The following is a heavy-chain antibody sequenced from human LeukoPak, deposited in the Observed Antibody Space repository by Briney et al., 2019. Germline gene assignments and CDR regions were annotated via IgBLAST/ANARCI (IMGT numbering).Heavy chain of an antibody. D-gene: IGHD4-17*01. CDR1: GGSISSGGHS. J-gene: IGHJ2*01. Sequence: SETLSLTCAVSGGSISSGGHSWSWIRQPPGKGLEWIGYISYSGNTYYNPSLKSRVAISVDTSKNQFSLKLSSVTAADTAVYYCAREIYGDSWYFDLWGRGTLVTVSS. CDR3: AREIYGDSWYFDL. CDR2: ISYSGNT. V-gene: IGHV4-30-4*07.